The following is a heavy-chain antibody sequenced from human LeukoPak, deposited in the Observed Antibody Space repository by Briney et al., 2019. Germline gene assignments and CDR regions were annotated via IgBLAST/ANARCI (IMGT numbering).Heavy chain of an antibody. V-gene: IGHV4-61*02. D-gene: IGHD1-26*01. Sequence: SETLSLTCTVSGGSISSGSYYWSWIRQPAGKGLEWIGRIYTSGSTNYNPSLKSRVTMSVDTSKNQLSLKLSSVTAEDTAVYYCASREVWGQGTMVTVSS. CDR2: IYTSGST. CDR1: GGSISSGSYY. CDR3: ASREV. J-gene: IGHJ3*01.